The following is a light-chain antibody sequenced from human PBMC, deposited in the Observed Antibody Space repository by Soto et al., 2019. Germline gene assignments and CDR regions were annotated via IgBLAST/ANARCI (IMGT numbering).Light chain of an antibody. Sequence: EIVLTQSPGTLSLSPGERATLSCRASQSVSSSYLAWYQQKPGQAPRLLIYGASSRATGIPDRFSGSGSGTDFTLTISRLEPEGFAVYYCQQYGSSPWVTFGPGTKVDIK. J-gene: IGKJ3*01. V-gene: IGKV3-20*01. CDR1: QSVSSSY. CDR2: GAS. CDR3: QQYGSSPWVT.